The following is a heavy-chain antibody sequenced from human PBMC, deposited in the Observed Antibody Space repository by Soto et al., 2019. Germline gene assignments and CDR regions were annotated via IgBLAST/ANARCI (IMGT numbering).Heavy chain of an antibody. Sequence: QVQLVQSGAEVKKPGASVKVSCKASGYTFTDYYLHWVRQAPGQGLESMGWINPNTGDTNYAQKFQGRVTMTRDTSISTAYMELRRLTSDDTAMYHCARLRLVRPTENDWGQGTLVTVSS. CDR2: INPNTGDT. V-gene: IGHV1-2*02. CDR1: GYTFTDYY. D-gene: IGHD2-21*01. J-gene: IGHJ4*02. CDR3: ARLRLVRPTEND.